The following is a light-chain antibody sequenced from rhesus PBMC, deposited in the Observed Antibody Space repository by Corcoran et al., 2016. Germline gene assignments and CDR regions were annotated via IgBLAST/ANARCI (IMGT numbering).Light chain of an antibody. V-gene: IGKV1-19*01. CDR3: QQYDDLPFT. J-gene: IGKJ3*01. CDR1: QGISSW. CDR2: AAS. Sequence: DIQMTQSPSSLSASVGDKVTITRHASQGISSWLAWDQQKPGKAPKPLSYAASSLQSGVPSRFSGSGSGTDYTLTISRLQPEYFATYYCQQYDDLPFTFGPGTKLDIK.